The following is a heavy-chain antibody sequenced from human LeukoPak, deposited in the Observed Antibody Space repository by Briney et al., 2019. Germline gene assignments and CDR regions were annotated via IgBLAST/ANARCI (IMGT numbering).Heavy chain of an antibody. CDR2: IYTSGST. CDR1: GYSISSGYY. CDR3: AREDIVVVPAAIRYNWFDP. Sequence: PSETLSLTCAVSGYSISSGYYWSWIRQPAGKGLEWIGRIYTSGSTNYNPSLKSRVTISVDTSKNQSSLKLSSVTAADSAVYYCAREDIVVVPAAIRYNWFDPWGQGTLVTVSS. J-gene: IGHJ5*02. D-gene: IGHD2-2*01. V-gene: IGHV4-61*02.